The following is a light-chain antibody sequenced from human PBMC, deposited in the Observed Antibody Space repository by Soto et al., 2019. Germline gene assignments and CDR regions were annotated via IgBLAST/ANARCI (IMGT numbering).Light chain of an antibody. V-gene: IGKV1-39*01. CDR1: QSISSY. CDR2: AAS. Sequence: DIQMTQSPSSLSASVGDRVTITCRASQSISSYLNWYQQKPGKAPKLLNYAASSLQSGVPSRFSGSGSGTDFTLTISSLQPEDFATYYCQQSYRTLWTFGQGTKVEIK. CDR3: QQSYRTLWT. J-gene: IGKJ1*01.